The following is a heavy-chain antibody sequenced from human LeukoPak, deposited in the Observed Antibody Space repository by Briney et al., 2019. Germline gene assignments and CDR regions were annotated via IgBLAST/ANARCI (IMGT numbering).Heavy chain of an antibody. CDR1: GFTFTSYA. CDR2: ISYDGSNK. D-gene: IGHD3-22*01. CDR3: ARDRHDSSDVDY. Sequence: RGSLRLSCAASGFTFTSYAMHWVRQTPGKGLEWVAVISYDGSNKYYADSVKGRFTISRDNSRNTLYLQMNSLRAEDTAVYYCARDRHDSSDVDYWGQGTLVTVSS. J-gene: IGHJ4*02. V-gene: IGHV3-30*04.